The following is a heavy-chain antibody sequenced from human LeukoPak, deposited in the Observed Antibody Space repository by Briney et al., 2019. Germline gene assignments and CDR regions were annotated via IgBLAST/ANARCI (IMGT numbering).Heavy chain of an antibody. Sequence: SETLSLTCGVYGGSFSGYYWTWVRQPPGKGLEWIGEINHSGITNYNPSLKSRVTISIDTSKSQFSPKLNSVTAADTAVYYCSRGLPDVYWGQGTLVTVSS. CDR2: INHSGIT. CDR1: GGSFSGYY. CDR3: SRGLPDVY. V-gene: IGHV4-34*01. J-gene: IGHJ4*02.